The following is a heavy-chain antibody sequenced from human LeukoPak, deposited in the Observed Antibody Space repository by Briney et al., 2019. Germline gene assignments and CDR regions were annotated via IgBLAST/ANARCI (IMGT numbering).Heavy chain of an antibody. Sequence: PSETLSLTCTVSGYSISSGYYWGWIRQPPGKGLEWIGSIYHSGSTYYNPSLKSRVTISVDTSKNQFSLKLSSVTAADTAVYYCARDGDFWSGYYTVVFPLDYWGQGTLVTVSS. CDR2: IYHSGST. CDR3: ARDGDFWSGYYTVVFPLDY. V-gene: IGHV4-38-2*02. D-gene: IGHD3-3*01. J-gene: IGHJ4*02. CDR1: GYSISSGYY.